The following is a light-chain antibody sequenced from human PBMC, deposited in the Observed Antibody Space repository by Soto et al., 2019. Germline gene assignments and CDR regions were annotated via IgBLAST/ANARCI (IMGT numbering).Light chain of an antibody. Sequence: IELTQSPGTLSLSPGERAILSCSASESVSSSYLAWYQQKPGQAPRLLIYGASTRATGIPDRFSGSGSGTDFTLTISRLEPEDFAVYYCQQYGSLSWTFGQGTKVDIK. V-gene: IGKV3-20*01. J-gene: IGKJ1*01. CDR1: ESVSSSY. CDR3: QQYGSLSWT. CDR2: GAS.